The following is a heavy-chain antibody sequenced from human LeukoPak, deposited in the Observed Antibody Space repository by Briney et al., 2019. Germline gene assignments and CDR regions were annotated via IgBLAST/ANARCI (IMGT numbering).Heavy chain of an antibody. Sequence: PSETLSLTCTVSGGSISSYYWSWIRQPPGKGLEWIGYIYYSGSTNYNPSLKSRVTISVGTSKNQFSLKLSSVTAADTAVYYCARDYGGLDYWGQGTLVTVSS. CDR1: GGSISSYY. CDR2: IYYSGST. J-gene: IGHJ4*02. V-gene: IGHV4-59*01. D-gene: IGHD4-23*01. CDR3: ARDYGGLDY.